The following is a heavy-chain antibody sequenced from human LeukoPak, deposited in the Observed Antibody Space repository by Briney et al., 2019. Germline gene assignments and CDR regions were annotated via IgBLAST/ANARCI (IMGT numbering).Heavy chain of an antibody. CDR1: GGSISSYY. D-gene: IGHD6-13*01. CDR2: IYSSGSI. CDR3: ARHIRVAAGGRLSFFDY. V-gene: IGHV4-59*08. Sequence: SETLSLTCTVSGGSISSYYWSWIRQPPGKGLEWIGHIYSSGSINYNPSLKSRVTISVDTSKNQFSLKLSSVTAADTAVYYCARHIRVAAGGRLSFFDYWGQGTLVTVSS. J-gene: IGHJ4*02.